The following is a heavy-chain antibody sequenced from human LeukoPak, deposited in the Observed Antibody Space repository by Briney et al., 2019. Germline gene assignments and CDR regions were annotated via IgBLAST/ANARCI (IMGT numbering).Heavy chain of an antibody. CDR3: ATAFKLELSYYYYGMDV. Sequence: ASVKVSCKVSGYTLTELSMHWVRQAPGKGLEWMGGFDPEDGETIYAQKFQGRVTMTEDTSTDTAYVELSSLRSEDTAVYYCATAFKLELSYYYYGMDVWGQGTTVTVSS. V-gene: IGHV1-24*01. CDR2: FDPEDGET. CDR1: GYTLTELS. D-gene: IGHD1-7*01. J-gene: IGHJ6*02.